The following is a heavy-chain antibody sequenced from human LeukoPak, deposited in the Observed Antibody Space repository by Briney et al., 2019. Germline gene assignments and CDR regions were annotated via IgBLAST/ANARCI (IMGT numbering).Heavy chain of an antibody. CDR3: VSPRGFSYGYFDY. D-gene: IGHD5-18*01. Sequence: NLSETLSLTCTVSGGSISSSSAYWGWIRQPPGKGLEWIGSIYYSKNTYYNPSLKSRVTISADTSKNQFSLTLGSVSATDTAVYYCVSPRGFSYGYFDYWGQGTLVTVSS. CDR1: GGSISSSSAY. J-gene: IGHJ4*02. CDR2: IYYSKNT. V-gene: IGHV4-39*01.